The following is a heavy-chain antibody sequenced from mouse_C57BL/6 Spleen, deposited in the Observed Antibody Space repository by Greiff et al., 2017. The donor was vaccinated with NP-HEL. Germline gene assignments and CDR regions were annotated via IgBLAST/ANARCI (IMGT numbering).Heavy chain of an antibody. Sequence: LLQSGAELVRPGASVKLSCKASGYTFTDYYINWVKQRPGQGLEWIARIYPGSGNTYYNEKFKGKATLTAEKSSSTAYMQLSSLTSEDSAVYFCARIDYLYYYAMEYWGQGTSVTVSS. J-gene: IGHJ4*01. V-gene: IGHV1-76*01. CDR3: ARIDYLYYYAMEY. CDR1: GYTFTDYY. CDR2: IYPGSGNT. D-gene: IGHD2-4*01.